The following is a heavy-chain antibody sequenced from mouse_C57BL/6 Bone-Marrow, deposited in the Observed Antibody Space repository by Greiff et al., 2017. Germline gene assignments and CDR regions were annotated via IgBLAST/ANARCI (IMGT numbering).Heavy chain of an antibody. Sequence: VQLQQSGAELVRPGASVKLSCTASGFNIKDDYMHWVKPRPEQGLEWIGWIDPENGDTDYASQFQGTATITADPSSNTAYLQLSSLTSEDTAVYYCTKTTVVARNYYARDYWGQGTSATVSS. CDR1: GFNIKDDY. J-gene: IGHJ4*01. D-gene: IGHD1-1*01. V-gene: IGHV14-4*01. CDR3: TKTTVVARNYYARDY. CDR2: IDPENGDT.